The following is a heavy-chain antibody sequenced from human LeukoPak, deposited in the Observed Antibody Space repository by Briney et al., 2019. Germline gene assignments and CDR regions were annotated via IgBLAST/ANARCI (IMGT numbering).Heavy chain of an antibody. CDR1: GGSISSDRHA. V-gene: IGHV4-39*07. CDR3: ARDSPFEWDVFGDSFDI. Sequence: PSETLSLTCTVSGGSISSDRHAGGWIRQPPGKGLEWIGNIYYSGSTYYNPSLKSRVTISVDTSKNQFSLKLSSVTAADTAVYYCARDSPFEWDVFGDSFDIWGQGTVVTVSS. D-gene: IGHD1-26*01. CDR2: IYYSGST. J-gene: IGHJ3*02.